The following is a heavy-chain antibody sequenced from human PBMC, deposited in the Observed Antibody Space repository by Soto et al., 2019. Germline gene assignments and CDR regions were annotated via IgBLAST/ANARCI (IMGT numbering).Heavy chain of an antibody. Sequence: GGSLRLSCAASGFTFSSYAMSWVRQAPGKGLEWVSAISGSGGSTYYADTVKGRFTISRDNSKNTLYLQMNSLRAEDTSVYYCSKKGNMYYDILTGYYESYYFDYWGQGP. CDR1: GFTFSSYA. CDR2: ISGSGGST. D-gene: IGHD3-9*01. CDR3: SKKGNMYYDILTGYYESYYFDY. J-gene: IGHJ4*02. V-gene: IGHV3-23*01.